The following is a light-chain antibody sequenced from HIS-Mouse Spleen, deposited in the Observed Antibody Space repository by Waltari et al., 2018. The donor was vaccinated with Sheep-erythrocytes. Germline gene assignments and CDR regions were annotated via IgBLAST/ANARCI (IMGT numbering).Light chain of an antibody. CDR3: QQRSNGYT. J-gene: IGKJ2*01. V-gene: IGKV3-11*01. Sequence: EIVLTQSPATLSLSPGERATLSCRASQRVSSYLAWYQQKPGQAPRLLIYDASNRATGIPARFSGSGSETDFTLTISSLEPEAFAVYYCQQRSNGYTFGQGTKLEIK. CDR1: QRVSSY. CDR2: DAS.